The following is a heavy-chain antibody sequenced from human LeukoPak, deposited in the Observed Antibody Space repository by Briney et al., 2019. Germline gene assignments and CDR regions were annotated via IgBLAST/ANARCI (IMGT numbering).Heavy chain of an antibody. CDR1: GDSLTHDFF. J-gene: IGHJ4*02. CDR2: SCLGRDT. Sequence: SETLSPTCMVSGDSLTHDFFRGWVRQPPGKELEWIGSSCLGRDTYYRPSLKSRVTISVDTSKNQFSLNLNSVTAADTGGYVWATWAYMPRRAGGFFDHWGQGTLVTVSS. D-gene: IGHD2-2*01. CDR3: ATWAYMPRRAGGFFDH. V-gene: IGHV4-38-2*02.